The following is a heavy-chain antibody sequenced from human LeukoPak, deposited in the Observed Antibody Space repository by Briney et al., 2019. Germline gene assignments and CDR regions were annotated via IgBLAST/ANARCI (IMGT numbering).Heavy chain of an antibody. Sequence: SETLSLTCSVSGYSISSGYYWGWIRQPPGKGLEWIGSISHSGSTYYNPSLKSRVTISVDTSKNQFSLKLSSVTAADTAVYYCARGNTAMASDAFDIWGQGTMVTVSS. D-gene: IGHD5-18*01. CDR3: ARGNTAMASDAFDI. CDR2: ISHSGST. J-gene: IGHJ3*02. CDR1: GYSISSGYY. V-gene: IGHV4-38-2*02.